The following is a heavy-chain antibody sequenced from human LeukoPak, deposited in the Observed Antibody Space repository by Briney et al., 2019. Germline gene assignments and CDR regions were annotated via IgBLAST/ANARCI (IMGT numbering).Heavy chain of an antibody. J-gene: IGHJ4*02. Sequence: GGSLRLSCAASGFSVSDYFMAWVRQAPGKGLQWVSHIDRGGVTEDADSVKGRFTVSRDTSRNIVYLQMSSLRAEDTAMYYCARGRASTTIFDYWGQGTLVTVSS. CDR3: ARGRASTTIFDY. D-gene: IGHD5-12*01. CDR1: GFSVSDYF. CDR2: IDRGGVT. V-gene: IGHV3-53*01.